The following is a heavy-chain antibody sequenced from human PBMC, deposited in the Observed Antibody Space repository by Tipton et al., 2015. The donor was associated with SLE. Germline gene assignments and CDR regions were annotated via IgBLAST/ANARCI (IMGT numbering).Heavy chain of an antibody. CDR3: ARENGDYANYYYYYMDV. CDR2: IYFSGST. J-gene: IGHJ6*03. Sequence: TLSLTCTVSGGSISSGGYYWSWIRQHPGKGLEWIGYIYFSGSTYYNPSLKSRVTISVDTSKNQFSLKLSSVTAADTAVYYCARENGDYANYYYYYMDVWGKGTTVTVPS. CDR1: GGSISSGGYY. V-gene: IGHV4-30-4*08. D-gene: IGHD4-17*01.